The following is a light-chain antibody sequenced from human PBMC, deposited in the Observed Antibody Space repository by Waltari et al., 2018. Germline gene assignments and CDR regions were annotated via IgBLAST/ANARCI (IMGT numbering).Light chain of an antibody. J-gene: IGKJ3*01. CDR1: QSVNSRY. V-gene: IGKV3-20*01. Sequence: EIVLTQSPGTLSLSPGERATLSCRASQSVNSRYLAWYQQKSGQAPRLLIHGASSRATGSPDRFSGSGSGTDFTLTISRLGPEDFAVYYCQQYGSSPPTGFGPGTKLDIK. CDR2: GAS. CDR3: QQYGSSPPTG.